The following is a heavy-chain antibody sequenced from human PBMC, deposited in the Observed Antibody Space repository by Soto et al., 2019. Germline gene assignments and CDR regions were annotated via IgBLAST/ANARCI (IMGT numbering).Heavy chain of an antibody. V-gene: IGHV4-39*01. CDR3: ATPLGDSSSFSDY. D-gene: IGHD6-6*01. J-gene: IGHJ4*02. CDR2: IYYSGST. CDR1: GGSISSSSYY. Sequence: PSETLSLTCTVSGGSISSSSYYWGWIRQPPGKGLEWIGSIYYSGSTYYNPSLKSRVTISVDTSKNQFSLKLSSVTAADTAVYYCATPLGDSSSFSDYWGQGTLVTVSS.